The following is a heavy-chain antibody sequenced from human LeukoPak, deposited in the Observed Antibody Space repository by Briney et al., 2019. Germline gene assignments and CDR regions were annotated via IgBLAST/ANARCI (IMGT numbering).Heavy chain of an antibody. D-gene: IGHD2-8*01. V-gene: IGHV4-4*07. CDR3: ARDNGGWYFDY. CDR1: GGSISIYY. J-gene: IGHJ4*02. Sequence: SETLSLTCTFSGGSISIYYWSWIRQPAGKGLEWIGRFYSSGTTNYNPSLKSRVTMSVDTSKSQFSLRLTSVTAADTAVYYCARDNGGWYFDYWGQGTLVTVSS. CDR2: FYSSGTT.